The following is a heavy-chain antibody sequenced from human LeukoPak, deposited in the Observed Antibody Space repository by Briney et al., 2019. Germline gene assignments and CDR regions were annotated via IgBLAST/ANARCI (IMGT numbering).Heavy chain of an antibody. V-gene: IGHV1-2*02. Sequence: ASVKVSCKGSGYTFTGYYMHWVRQAAGQGLEWMGWINPNSGGTKYAQKFQGRVTITRDTAISTAYMELSRLRSDDPAVYYCASRGSGYSYEFYYYYMDVWGKGTTVTVSS. J-gene: IGHJ6*03. CDR3: ASRGSGYSYEFYYYYMDV. CDR1: GYTFTGYY. CDR2: INPNSGGT. D-gene: IGHD5-18*01.